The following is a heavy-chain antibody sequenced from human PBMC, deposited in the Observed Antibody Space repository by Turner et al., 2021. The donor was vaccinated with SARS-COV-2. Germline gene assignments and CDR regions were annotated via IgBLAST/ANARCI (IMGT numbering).Heavy chain of an antibody. CDR3: AKDTGNSWGDYFDY. CDR1: GFTFDDYA. D-gene: IGHD1-7*01. CDR2: ISWNSGSM. V-gene: IGHV3-9*01. Sequence: EVQLVESGGGLVQHGRSLRLSCAASGFTFDDYAMHWVRQAPWKGLEWVSGISWNSGSMGYADSVKGRFTISRDNAKNSLYLQMNSLRAEDTAFYYCAKDTGNSWGDYFDYWGQVTLVTFSS. J-gene: IGHJ4*02.